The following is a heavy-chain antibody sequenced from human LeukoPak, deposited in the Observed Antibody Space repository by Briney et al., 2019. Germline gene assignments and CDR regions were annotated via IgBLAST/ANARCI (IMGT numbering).Heavy chain of an antibody. Sequence: PGGSLRLSCAASGFTFDDYGMSWVRPAPGKGLEWVSGINWNGGSTGYADSVKGRFTISRDNAKNSVYLQMNSLRAEDTAFYYCARRWIVVVIPGNDAFDIWGQGTMVTVSS. V-gene: IGHV3-20*04. D-gene: IGHD3-22*01. J-gene: IGHJ3*02. CDR1: GFTFDDYG. CDR3: ARRWIVVVIPGNDAFDI. CDR2: INWNGGST.